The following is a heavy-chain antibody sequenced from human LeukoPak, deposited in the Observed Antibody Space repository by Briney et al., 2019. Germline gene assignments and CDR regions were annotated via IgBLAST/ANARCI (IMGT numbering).Heavy chain of an antibody. CDR1: GFPLCNAW. CDR3: ARDPWGGVGYPPGNHDWFDP. J-gene: IGHJ5*02. CDR2: IKRKADGLII. D-gene: IGHD5-18*01. Sequence: PGGPLRLSCAVSGFPLCNAWMRCLPPAPEGGGECGGHIKRKADGLIIDCAAPEKGRFEISRDDSKYTLYLQMHSLKIEDTEVYYCARDPWGGVGYPPGNHDWFDPWGQGTLVTVSS. V-gene: IGHV3-15*01.